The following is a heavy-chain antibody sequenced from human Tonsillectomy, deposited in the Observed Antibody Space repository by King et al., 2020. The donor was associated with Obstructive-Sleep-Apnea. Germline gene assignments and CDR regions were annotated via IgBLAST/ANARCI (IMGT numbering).Heavy chain of an antibody. CDR3: ARSPVVRSDWFDP. J-gene: IGHJ5*02. CDR2: LYYSGST. CDR1: GDSITSSNYY. Sequence: LQLQESGPGLVKPSETLSLTCTVSGDSITSSNYYWGWIRQPPGKGLEWIGSLYYSGSTYYNPSLQSRVTISVDTSKNHFSLKLNSVTAADTAVYYCARSPVVRSDWFDPWGQGTLVTVSS. V-gene: IGHV4-39*01. D-gene: IGHD3-22*01.